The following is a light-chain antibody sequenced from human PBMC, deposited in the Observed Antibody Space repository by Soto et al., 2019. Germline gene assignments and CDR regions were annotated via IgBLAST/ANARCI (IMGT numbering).Light chain of an antibody. V-gene: IGKV1-5*01. CDR3: QQYNSYLWT. J-gene: IGKJ1*01. CDR1: QSISSW. CDR2: DAS. Sequence: DIQMTQSPSTLSASVGARVTITGRASQSISSWLAWYQQKPGKAPKLLIYDASSLESGVPSRFSGSGSGTEFTLTISSLQPDDFATYYCQQYNSYLWTFGQGTKVEIK.